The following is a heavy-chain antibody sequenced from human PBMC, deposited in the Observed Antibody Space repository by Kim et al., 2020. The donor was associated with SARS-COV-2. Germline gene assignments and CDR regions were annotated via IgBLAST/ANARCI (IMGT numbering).Heavy chain of an antibody. D-gene: IGHD4-17*01. J-gene: IGHJ4*02. CDR1: GYTFTSYG. Sequence: ASVKVSCKASGYTFTSYGISWVRQAPGQGLEWMGWISAYNGNTNYAQKLQGRVTMTTDTSTSTAYMELRSLRSDDTAVYYCARDVMTTVVTFGRSRYYFDYWGQGTLVTVSS. CDR2: ISAYNGNT. CDR3: ARDVMTTVVTFGRSRYYFDY. V-gene: IGHV1-18*01.